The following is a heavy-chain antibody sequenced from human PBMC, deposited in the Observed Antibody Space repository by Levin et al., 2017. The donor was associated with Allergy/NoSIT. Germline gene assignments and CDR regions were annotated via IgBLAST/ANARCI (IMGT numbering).Heavy chain of an antibody. V-gene: IGHV5-10-1*01. CDR1: GYSFTSYW. D-gene: IGHD3-10*01. Sequence: KPGGSLRLSCKGSGYSFTSYWISWVRQMPGKGLEWMGRIDPSDSYTNYSPSFQGHVTISADKSISTAYLQWSSLKASDTAMYYCARHEWSLWFGVHLAFDIWGQGTMVTVSS. CDR3: ARHEWSLWFGVHLAFDI. CDR2: IDPSDSYT. J-gene: IGHJ3*02.